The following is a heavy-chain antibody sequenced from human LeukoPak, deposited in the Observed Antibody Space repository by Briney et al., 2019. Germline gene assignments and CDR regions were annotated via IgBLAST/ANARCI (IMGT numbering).Heavy chain of an antibody. CDR1: GYTLTAYY. J-gene: IGHJ5*02. Sequence: ASVKVSCKASGYTLTAYYLHWVRQAPGQGLEWMGWINPDSGVTNYLREFQGRVTMSRDTSINTAYMELSSLTSDDTAVYYCTRDVLGGSGTFDPWGQGTLVTVSS. V-gene: IGHV1-2*02. D-gene: IGHD3-10*01. CDR3: TRDVLGGSGTFDP. CDR2: INPDSGVT.